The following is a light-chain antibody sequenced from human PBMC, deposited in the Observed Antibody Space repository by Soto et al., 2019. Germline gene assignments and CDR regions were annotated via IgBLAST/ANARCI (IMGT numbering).Light chain of an antibody. CDR3: QQYDSSPRT. J-gene: IGKJ1*01. CDR2: GAS. CDR1: QNINSNY. Sequence: EIVLTQSPGTLSLSPGERATLSCRASQNINSNYLAWYQQKPGQSPRVLMYGASSRAPGIPDRFSGSASETDCALTISRLEPEDFAVYYFQQYDSSPRTFGQGTTMEIK. V-gene: IGKV3-20*01.